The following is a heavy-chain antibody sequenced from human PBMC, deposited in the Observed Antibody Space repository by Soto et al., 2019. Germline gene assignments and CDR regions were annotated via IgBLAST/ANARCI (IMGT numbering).Heavy chain of an antibody. V-gene: IGHV1-2*02. CDR3: ARDPCAHPHPKLHSSSWCSLAD. Sequence: ASVKVSCKASGYTFTGYYMHWVRQAPGQGLEWMGWINPNSGGTNYAQKFQGRVTMTRDTSISTAYMELSRLRSDDTAVYYCARDPCAHPHPKLHSSSWCSLADWGQGTLVTVSS. CDR2: INPNSGGT. J-gene: IGHJ4*02. D-gene: IGHD6-13*01. CDR1: GYTFTGYY.